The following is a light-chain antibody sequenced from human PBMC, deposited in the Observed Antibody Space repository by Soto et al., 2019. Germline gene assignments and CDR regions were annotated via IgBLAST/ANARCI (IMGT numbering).Light chain of an antibody. V-gene: IGLV2-14*01. CDR2: HVS. CDR1: SSDVGGYNY. J-gene: IGLJ1*01. Sequence: QSVLTQPASVSGSPGQSITISCTGTSSDVGGYNYVSWYQQHPAKVPKLMIYHVSNRPSGVPDRFSGYKSGNTASLTISGPQDEVEHHSYCYSYTTSSNYVVGTGTKVTVL. CDR3: YSYTTSSNYV.